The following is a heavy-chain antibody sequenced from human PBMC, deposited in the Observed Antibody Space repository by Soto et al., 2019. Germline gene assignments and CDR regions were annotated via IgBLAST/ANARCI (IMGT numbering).Heavy chain of an antibody. CDR3: ARRSSSSGYYFDY. V-gene: IGHV4-34*01. CDR2: INHSGST. J-gene: IGHJ4*02. CDR1: GGSFSGYY. D-gene: IGHD6-6*01. Sequence: PSETLSLTCAVYGGSFSGYYWSWIRQPPGKGLEWIGEINHSGSTNYNPSLKSRVTISVDTSKNQFSLRLSSVTAADTAVYYCARRSSSSGYYFDYWGQGTLVTVS.